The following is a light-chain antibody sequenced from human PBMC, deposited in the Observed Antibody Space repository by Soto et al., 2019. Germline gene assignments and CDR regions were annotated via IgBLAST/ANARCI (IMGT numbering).Light chain of an antibody. Sequence: EIVLTQSPATLSLSPGERATLSCRASQSVSSKLAWYQQKPGQAPRLLIYDASNRATGIPARFSGSGSGADFTLTISSLEPEDFAVYYCQQRSNWPPRITFGQGTRLEIK. CDR1: QSVSSK. J-gene: IGKJ5*01. CDR2: DAS. V-gene: IGKV3-11*01. CDR3: QQRSNWPPRIT.